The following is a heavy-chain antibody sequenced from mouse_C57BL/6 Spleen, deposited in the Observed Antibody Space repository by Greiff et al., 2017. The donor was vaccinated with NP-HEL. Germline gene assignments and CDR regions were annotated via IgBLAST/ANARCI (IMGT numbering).Heavy chain of an antibody. CDR1: GYTFTSYW. V-gene: IGHV1-53*01. CDR3: ARNPYGYDWYFDV. Sequence: VQLQQPGTELVKPGASVKLSCKASGYTFTSYWMHWVKQRPGQGLEWIGNINPSNGGTNYNEKFKSKATLTVDKSSSTAYMQLSSLTSEDSAVYYCARNPYGYDWYFDVWGTGTTVTVSS. D-gene: IGHD2-2*01. J-gene: IGHJ1*03. CDR2: INPSNGGT.